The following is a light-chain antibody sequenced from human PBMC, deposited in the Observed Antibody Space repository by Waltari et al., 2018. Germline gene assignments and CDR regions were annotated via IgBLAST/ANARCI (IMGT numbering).Light chain of an antibody. CDR2: GAS. CDR3: QHYVRLPAT. Sequence: EIVLTQSPGTLSLSPGERATLACRASQYVGRSLAWDQRKPGRAPRLLIFGASSRATGIPDRFSGSGSGTDFSLTISRLEPEDFAVYYCQHYVRLPATFGQGTKVEIK. J-gene: IGKJ1*01. CDR1: QYVGRS. V-gene: IGKV3-20*01.